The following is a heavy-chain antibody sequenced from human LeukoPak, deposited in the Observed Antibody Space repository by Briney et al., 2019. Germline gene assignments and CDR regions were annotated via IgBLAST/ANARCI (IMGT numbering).Heavy chain of an antibody. J-gene: IGHJ6*03. Sequence: ASVKVSCKASGYTFRNYGISWVRQAPGQGLEWMGWISPYNGHTKYVEAFQGRVTMTTDTSTRTGYMELRRLRSDDTAVYYCAKEGEPGVSVFGVVIPPGYYYYYMDVWGKGTTVTVSS. CDR3: AKEGEPGVSVFGVVIPPGYYYYYMDV. D-gene: IGHD3-3*01. CDR2: ISPYNGHT. V-gene: IGHV1-18*01. CDR1: GYTFRNYG.